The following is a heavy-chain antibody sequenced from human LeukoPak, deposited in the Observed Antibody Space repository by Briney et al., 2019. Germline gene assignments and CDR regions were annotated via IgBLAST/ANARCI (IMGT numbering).Heavy chain of an antibody. Sequence: SGPTLLKPTQTLTLTCTFSGFSLSTSGVGVGWIRQPPGKALEWLALISWDDDKRFSPSLKSRHTITKDTSKIQVVLTMTNMDPVDTATYYCAHSSGWLHHFDYWGQGTLVTVSS. J-gene: IGHJ4*02. CDR3: AHSSGWLHHFDY. CDR1: GFSLSTSGVG. CDR2: ISWDDDK. V-gene: IGHV2-5*02. D-gene: IGHD6-19*01.